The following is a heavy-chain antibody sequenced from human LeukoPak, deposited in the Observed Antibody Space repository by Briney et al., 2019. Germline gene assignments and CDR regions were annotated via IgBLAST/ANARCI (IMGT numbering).Heavy chain of an antibody. CDR1: GFTFGGYS. Sequence: GGSLRLSCAASGFTFGGYSMTWVRQAPGKGLEWVANINLDGSDRFYVGFVKGRFTISRDNADNSLYPQMNSLRAEDTAVYYCGRVIAGAIDYWGQGTLVTVSS. CDR2: INLDGSDR. D-gene: IGHD6-13*01. CDR3: GRVIAGAIDY. V-gene: IGHV3-7*01. J-gene: IGHJ4*02.